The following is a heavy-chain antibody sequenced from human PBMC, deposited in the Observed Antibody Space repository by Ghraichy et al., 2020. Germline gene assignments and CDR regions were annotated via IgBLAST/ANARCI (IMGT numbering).Heavy chain of an antibody. CDR1: GGSISSYY. J-gene: IGHJ3*02. V-gene: IGHV4-59*08. D-gene: IGHD3-10*01. CDR2: IYYRGST. Sequence: SETLSLTCTVAGGSISSYYWSWIRQPPGKGLEWIGYIYYRGSTNYNPSLKSRVTISVDTSKNQFSLKLSSVTAADTAVYYCARAYYYGSGSYLDAFDIWGQGTMVTVSS. CDR3: ARAYYYGSGSYLDAFDI.